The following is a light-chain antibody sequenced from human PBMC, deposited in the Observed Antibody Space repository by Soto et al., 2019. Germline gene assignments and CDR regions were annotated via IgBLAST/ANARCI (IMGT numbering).Light chain of an antibody. CDR1: SSDVGGYNY. Sequence: QSVLTQPPSASGSPGQSVTISCTGTSSDVGGYNYVSWYQQHPGKTPKLVIYEVTKRPSGVPDRFSGSKSGNTASLTVSGLQAEDEAHYYCSSCAGSTNLVFGGGTKVTVL. CDR2: EVT. J-gene: IGLJ2*01. V-gene: IGLV2-8*01. CDR3: SSCAGSTNLV.